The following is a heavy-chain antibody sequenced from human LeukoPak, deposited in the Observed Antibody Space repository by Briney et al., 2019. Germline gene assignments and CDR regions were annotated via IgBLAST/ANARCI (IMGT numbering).Heavy chain of an antibody. CDR2: INPSGGGT. CDR3: ARDPRGRDYFDY. V-gene: IGHV1-46*01. Sequence: ASVKVSCKASGYTFTNYYMHWVRQAPGQGLEWMGIINPSGGGTSYAQKFQGRVTMTRDTSTSTVYMELSSLRSEDTAVYYCARDPRGRDYFDYWGQGTLVTVSS. J-gene: IGHJ4*02. CDR1: GYTFTNYY.